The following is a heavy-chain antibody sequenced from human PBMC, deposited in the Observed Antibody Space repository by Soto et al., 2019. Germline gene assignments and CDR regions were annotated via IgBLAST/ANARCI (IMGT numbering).Heavy chain of an antibody. V-gene: IGHV3-23*01. J-gene: IGHJ4*02. CDR1: GFFFSSYA. Sequence: RRLSCAASGFFFSSYAMSWVRQAPGKGLEWVSGIGGSGGYTSYADSVKGRFTISRDNSKNKVYLQMKSLRAEDTAVYYCAKDAAMVSSMFNYFDHWGQGARVTV. CDR3: AKDAAMVSSMFNYFDH. CDR2: IGGSGGYT. D-gene: IGHD6-13*01.